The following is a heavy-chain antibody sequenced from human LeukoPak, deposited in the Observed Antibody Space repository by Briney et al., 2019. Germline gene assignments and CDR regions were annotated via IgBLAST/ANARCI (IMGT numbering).Heavy chain of an antibody. V-gene: IGHV3-7*01. CDR1: GFTFSSYW. J-gene: IGHJ4*02. CDR2: IKQDGSEK. CDR3: ARCYYDSSGYFDY. D-gene: IGHD3-22*01. Sequence: GGSLRLSCAASGFTFSSYWMSWIRQAPGKGLEWVANIKQDGSEKYYVDSVKGRFTISRDNAKNSLYLQMSSLRAEDTAVYYCARCYYDSSGYFDYWGQGTLVTVSS.